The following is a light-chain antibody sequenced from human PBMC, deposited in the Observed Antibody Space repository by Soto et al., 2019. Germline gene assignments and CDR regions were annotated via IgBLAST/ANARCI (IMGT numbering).Light chain of an antibody. CDR2: GAS. V-gene: IGKV3-20*01. CDR3: QQYNNWPRT. J-gene: IGKJ1*01. CDR1: QSLSSSY. Sequence: EIALTQSPGTLPLSPGERATLSCRASQSLSSSYLAWYQQKPGQAPRLLIYGASSRATGIPDRFSGSGSGTEFTLTISSLQSEDFAVYYCQQYNNWPRTFGQGTK.